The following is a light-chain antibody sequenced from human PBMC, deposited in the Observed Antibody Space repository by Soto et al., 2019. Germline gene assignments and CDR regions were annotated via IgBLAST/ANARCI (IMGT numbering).Light chain of an antibody. CDR3: MQALQTPT. Sequence: DIVMTQSPLSLPVTPGEPASISCRSSQSLLHRNGYNYLDWYLQKSGQSPQLLIYLGSNRASGVPDRFSGSGPGTDFTLKISRVEAEDVGVYYCMQALQTPTFGGGTKVEIK. CDR2: LGS. J-gene: IGKJ4*01. V-gene: IGKV2-28*01. CDR1: QSLLHRNGYNY.